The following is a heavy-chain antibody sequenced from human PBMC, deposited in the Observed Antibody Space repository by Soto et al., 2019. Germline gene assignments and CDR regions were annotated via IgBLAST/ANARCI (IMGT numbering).Heavy chain of an antibody. CDR2: IKGDGTIT. V-gene: IGHV3-74*01. CDR3: ARGGLGNYYNDY. Sequence: VQLVESGGGLVQPGGSLRLSCAASGFTFSRDWMHWVRQSPGKGLVWVSRIKGDGTITNYADSVKGRFTTSRDNAKNTVYLQLNSLTTEDTAVYYCARGGLGNYYNDYWGQGTRVTVSS. D-gene: IGHD3-10*01. J-gene: IGHJ4*02. CDR1: GFTFSRDW.